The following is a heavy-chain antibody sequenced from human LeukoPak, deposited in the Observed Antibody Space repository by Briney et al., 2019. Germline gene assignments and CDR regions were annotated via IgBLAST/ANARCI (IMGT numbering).Heavy chain of an antibody. J-gene: IGHJ5*02. CDR3: ASSTYSSSPS. Sequence: GGSLRLSCAASGFTFSTHWMIWVRQAPGRGLEWVANINQDGSEKYYVGSVEGRFTISRDNAKNSLYLQMNSLRGEDSALYYCASSTYSSSPSWGQGTLVTVSS. CDR2: INQDGSEK. CDR1: GFTFSTHW. D-gene: IGHD6-6*01. V-gene: IGHV3-7*01.